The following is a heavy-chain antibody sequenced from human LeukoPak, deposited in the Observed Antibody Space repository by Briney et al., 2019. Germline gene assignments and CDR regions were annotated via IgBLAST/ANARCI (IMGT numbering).Heavy chain of an antibody. Sequence: GGSLRLSCAASGFTFSSYDMHWVRQATGKGLEWVSAIGTAGDTYCPGSVKGRFTISRENAKNSLYLQMNSLRAGDTAVYYCARGGRLDPWGQGTLVTVSS. J-gene: IGHJ5*02. V-gene: IGHV3-13*01. CDR2: IGTAGDT. CDR1: GFTFSSYD. CDR3: ARGGRLDP.